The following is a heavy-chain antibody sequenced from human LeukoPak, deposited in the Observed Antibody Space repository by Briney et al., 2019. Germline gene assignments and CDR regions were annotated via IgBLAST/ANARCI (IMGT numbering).Heavy chain of an antibody. Sequence: WETLSLTCTVPVGSIISYSGSWIRQPAGKGLEWIGRIYTVGTTNYNPSLKSRVTISVDTSKNQFSLKLSPVTAADTAVYYCARLQSVASTGDYWRQGTLVTVSS. CDR2: IYTVGTT. D-gene: IGHD6-19*01. CDR3: ARLQSVASTGDY. V-gene: IGHV4-4*07. CDR1: VGSIISYS. J-gene: IGHJ4*02.